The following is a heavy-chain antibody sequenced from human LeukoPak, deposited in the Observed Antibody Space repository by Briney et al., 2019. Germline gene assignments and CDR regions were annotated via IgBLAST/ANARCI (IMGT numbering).Heavy chain of an antibody. CDR1: GFTVSTNY. J-gene: IGHJ6*02. Sequence: GGSLRLSCAASGFTVSTNYMNWVRQAPGKGLEWVSLIYSDGSTYYADSVKGRFTISRDNSKSTLYLQMNSLRVEDTAIYYCVKGIRGYYYNMDVWGQGTTVTVSS. V-gene: IGHV3-66*01. CDR2: IYSDGST. CDR3: VKGIRGYYYNMDV.